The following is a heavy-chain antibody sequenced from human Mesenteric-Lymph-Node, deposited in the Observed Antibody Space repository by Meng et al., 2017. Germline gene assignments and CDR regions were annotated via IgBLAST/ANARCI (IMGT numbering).Heavy chain of an antibody. D-gene: IGHD2-2*01. J-gene: IGHJ4*02. CDR2: IIPIFGTA. V-gene: IGHV1-69*06. Sequence: QGQRGQCGGEVKRPGSPVKVSCKASGGTFSSYAISWVRQAPGQGLEWMGGIIPIFGTANYAQKFQGRVTITADKSTSTAYMELSSLRSEDTAVYYCATWVADCSSTSCHFDYWGQGTLVTVSS. CDR3: ATWVADCSSTSCHFDY. CDR1: GGTFSSYA.